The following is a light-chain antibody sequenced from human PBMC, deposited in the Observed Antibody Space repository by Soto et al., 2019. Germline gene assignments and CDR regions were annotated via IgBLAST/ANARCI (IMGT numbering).Light chain of an antibody. Sequence: DIVMTQSPLSLPVSPGEPASISCRSTQSLLNSNGYSYLDWYLQKPGQSPQLLIYLGSNRASGVPDRFSGSGSCTDFTLKISRVEAEDVGVYYCMQALQSPYTFGQGTKLEIK. J-gene: IGKJ2*01. CDR3: MQALQSPYT. CDR2: LGS. CDR1: QSLLNSNGYSY. V-gene: IGKV2-28*01.